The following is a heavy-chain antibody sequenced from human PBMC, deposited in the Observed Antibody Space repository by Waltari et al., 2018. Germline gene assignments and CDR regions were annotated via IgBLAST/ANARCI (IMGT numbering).Heavy chain of an antibody. V-gene: IGHV3-30*04. CDR2: ISYDGSNE. D-gene: IGHD3-22*01. CDR1: GFTFSSYA. CDR3: ARTPPTAGYYDY. Sequence: QVQLVESGGGVVQPGRSLRLSCAASGFTFSSYAMHWVRQAPGKGLEWVAVISYDGSNEYYVDSVKGRFTISRDNSKNTLYLQMNSLRAEDTAVYYCARTPPTAGYYDYWGQGTLVTVSS. J-gene: IGHJ4*02.